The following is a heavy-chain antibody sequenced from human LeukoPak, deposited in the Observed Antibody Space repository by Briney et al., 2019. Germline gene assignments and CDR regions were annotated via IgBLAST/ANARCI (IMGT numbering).Heavy chain of an antibody. Sequence: SETLSLTCTVSGGSLSSGGYYWSWIRQHPGKGLEWIGYIYYSGSTYYNPSLKSRVTISVDTSKNQFSLKLSSVTAADMAVYYCARTLAPHDFWSGYTYYYYYMDVWGKGTTVTVSS. CDR2: IYYSGST. CDR1: GGSLSSGGYY. D-gene: IGHD3-3*01. V-gene: IGHV4-31*03. CDR3: ARTLAPHDFWSGYTYYYYYMDV. J-gene: IGHJ6*03.